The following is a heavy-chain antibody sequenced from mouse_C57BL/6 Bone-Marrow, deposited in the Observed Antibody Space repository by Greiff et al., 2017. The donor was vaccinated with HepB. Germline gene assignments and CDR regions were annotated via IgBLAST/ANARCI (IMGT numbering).Heavy chain of an antibody. CDR1: GYTFTSYG. CDR3: ARRTAQASWFAY. V-gene: IGHV1-81*01. CDR2: IYPRSGNT. J-gene: IGHJ3*01. D-gene: IGHD3-2*02. Sequence: VKLQESGAELARPGASVKLSCKASGYTFTSYGISWVKQRTGQGLEWIGEIYPRSGNTYYNEKFKGKATLTADKSSSTAYMELRSLTSEDSAVYFCARRTAQASWFAYWGQGTLVTVSA.